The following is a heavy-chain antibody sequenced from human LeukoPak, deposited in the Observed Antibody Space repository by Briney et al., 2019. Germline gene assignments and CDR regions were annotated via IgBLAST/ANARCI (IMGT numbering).Heavy chain of an antibody. D-gene: IGHD2-21*02. Sequence: ASVTVSCTASGYSFTSYYMHWVRQAPGQGLEWMGLINPSGSSTIYAQRFQGRVTMTRDISTSTDYLELTSQTSDDTAMYYCARNNLLGGTAWLVDPWGQGTLVTVSS. CDR1: GYSFTSYY. J-gene: IGHJ5*02. V-gene: IGHV1-46*01. CDR2: INPSGSST. CDR3: ARNNLLGGTAWLVDP.